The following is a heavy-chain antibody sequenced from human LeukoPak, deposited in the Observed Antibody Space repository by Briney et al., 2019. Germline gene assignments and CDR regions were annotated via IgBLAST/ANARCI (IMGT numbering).Heavy chain of an antibody. J-gene: IGHJ4*02. Sequence: ASVKVSCKASGYTFTSYYMHWVRQAPGQGLEWMGIINPSGGSTSYAQKFQGRVTMTRDMSTSTVYMELSNLRSEDTAVYYCARGPEIDFWSGYLDYWGQGTLVTVSS. V-gene: IGHV1-46*01. CDR2: INPSGGST. D-gene: IGHD3-3*01. CDR1: GYTFTSYY. CDR3: ARGPEIDFWSGYLDY.